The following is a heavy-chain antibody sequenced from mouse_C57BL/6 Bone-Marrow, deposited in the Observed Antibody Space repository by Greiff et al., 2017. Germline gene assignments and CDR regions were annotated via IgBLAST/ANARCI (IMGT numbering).Heavy chain of an antibody. J-gene: IGHJ2*01. V-gene: IGHV1-69*01. CDR2: IDPSDSYT. Sequence: QVQLQQPGAELVMPGASVKLSCKASGYTFTSYWMHWVKQRPGQGLEWIGEIDPSDSYTNYNQKFKGKSTLTVDKSSSTAYMQLSSLTSEDSAVYYCARSGRLITNYVDYWGQGTTLTVSS. D-gene: IGHD1-1*01. CDR1: GYTFTSYW. CDR3: ARSGRLITNYVDY.